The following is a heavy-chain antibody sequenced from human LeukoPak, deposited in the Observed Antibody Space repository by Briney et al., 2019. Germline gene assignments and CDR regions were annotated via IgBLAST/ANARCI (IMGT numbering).Heavy chain of an antibody. D-gene: IGHD6-19*01. V-gene: IGHV1-69*13. CDR3: ARGRMADTYVFDS. CDR2: IIPIFGTA. J-gene: IGHJ4*02. Sequence: ASVKVSCKASGDTFSSYAISWVRQAPGQGLEWMGGIIPIFGTANYAQKFQGRVTITADESTSTAYMELSSLRSEDTAVYYCARGRMADTYVFDSWGQGTLVTVSS. CDR1: GDTFSSYA.